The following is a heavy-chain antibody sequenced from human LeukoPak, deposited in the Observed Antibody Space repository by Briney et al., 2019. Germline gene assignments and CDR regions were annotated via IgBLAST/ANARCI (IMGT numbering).Heavy chain of an antibody. Sequence: ASVKVSCKASGYTFTDYYLHWVRQAPGQGLEWMGWLNPNSGATNSAANFQGRVTMTRDTSITTAYLRMTFLTSDDTAFYYCARGFSSGWHQPPDYWGQGALVTVSS. CDR2: LNPNSGAT. D-gene: IGHD6-19*01. CDR3: ARGFSSGWHQPPDY. J-gene: IGHJ4*02. CDR1: GYTFTDYY. V-gene: IGHV1-2*02.